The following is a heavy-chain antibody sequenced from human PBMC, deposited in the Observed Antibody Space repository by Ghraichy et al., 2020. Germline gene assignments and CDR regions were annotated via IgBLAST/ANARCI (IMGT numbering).Heavy chain of an antibody. Sequence: ESLNISCTVSGASISRNYWSWIRQPPGKGLEWIGWIYYNGDTNYNPSLKSRVTISVDASKNQFSLKLSSVTAADTAVYYCANGGNSLDFWGQGTLVTVSS. CDR2: IYYNGDT. D-gene: IGHD4-23*01. V-gene: IGHV4-59*03. CDR1: GASISRNY. J-gene: IGHJ4*02. CDR3: ANGGNSLDF.